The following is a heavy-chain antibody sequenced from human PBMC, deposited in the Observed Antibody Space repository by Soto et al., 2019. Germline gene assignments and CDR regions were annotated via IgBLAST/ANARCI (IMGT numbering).Heavy chain of an antibody. Sequence: SETLSLTCTVSGGSISSYYWSWIRQPPGKGLEWIGYIYYSGSTNYNPSLKSRVTISVDTSKNQFSLKLSSVTAADTAVYYCARDLGDRYSSPTSTFDYWGQGTLVTVSS. V-gene: IGHV4-59*01. D-gene: IGHD6-19*01. CDR1: GGSISSYY. CDR2: IYYSGST. J-gene: IGHJ4*02. CDR3: ARDLGDRYSSPTSTFDY.